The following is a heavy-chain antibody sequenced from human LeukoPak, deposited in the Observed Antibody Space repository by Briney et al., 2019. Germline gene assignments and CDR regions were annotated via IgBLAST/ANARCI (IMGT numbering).Heavy chain of an antibody. CDR1: GFTVSSSY. V-gene: IGHV3-66*01. CDR3: AGRPAKYGMDV. J-gene: IGHJ6*02. Sequence: GGSLRLSSAPSGFTVSSSYMSWVRQAPGKGLEWVSIIYSSGSTYYADSVKGRFTISRDNSKNTLYLQMNSLRAEDTGLYYCAGRPAKYGMDVWGQGTTVTVSS. CDR2: IYSSGST. D-gene: IGHD1-26*01.